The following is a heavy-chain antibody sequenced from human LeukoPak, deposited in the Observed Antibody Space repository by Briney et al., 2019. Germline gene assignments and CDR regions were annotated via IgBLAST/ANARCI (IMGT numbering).Heavy chain of an antibody. Sequence: PGGSLRLSCAAPGFTFSSYAMHWVRQAPGKGLEWVAVISYDGSNKYYADSVKGRFTISRDNSKNTLYLQMNSLRAEDTAVYYCAREQSYEFFRRNHHHQFDYWGQGTLVTVSS. V-gene: IGHV3-30-3*01. CDR2: ISYDGSNK. D-gene: IGHD3-3*01. CDR1: GFTFSSYA. CDR3: AREQSYEFFRRNHHHQFDY. J-gene: IGHJ4*02.